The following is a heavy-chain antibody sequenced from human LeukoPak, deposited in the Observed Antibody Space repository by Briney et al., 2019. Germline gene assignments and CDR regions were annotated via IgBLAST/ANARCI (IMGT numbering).Heavy chain of an antibody. CDR3: ARRRQYCSSTSCYWVFDP. Sequence: SETLSLTCTVSGGSISSYYWSWIRQPAGKGLEWIGRIHTSGSTNYNPSLKSRVTMSVDTSKNQFSLKLSSVTAADTAVYYCARRRQYCSSTSCYWVFDPWGQGTLVTVSS. D-gene: IGHD2-2*01. CDR2: IHTSGST. J-gene: IGHJ5*02. V-gene: IGHV4-4*07. CDR1: GGSISSYY.